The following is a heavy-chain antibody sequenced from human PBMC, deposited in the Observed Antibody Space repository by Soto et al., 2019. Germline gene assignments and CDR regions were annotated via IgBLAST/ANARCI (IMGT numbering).Heavy chain of an antibody. CDR3: ARRGSGSYYDY. J-gene: IGHJ4*02. D-gene: IGHD1-26*01. CDR1: GFTFSSYA. Sequence: EVQLLESGGGLGQPGGSLRLAGAASGFTFSSYAMRWFRQAPVKGLEWVSAISGSGGSTYYADSVKGRFTISRDNSKNTLYLQMNSLRAEDTAVYYCARRGSGSYYDYWGQGTRVTVSS. CDR2: ISGSGGST. V-gene: IGHV3-23*01.